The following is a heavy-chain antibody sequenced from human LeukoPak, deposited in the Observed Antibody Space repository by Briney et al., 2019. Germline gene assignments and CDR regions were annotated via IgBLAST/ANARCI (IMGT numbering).Heavy chain of an antibody. CDR1: WVTLRSKY. Sequence: GGAPRLSCAASWVTLRSKYMSWGRQAPGEGVGGGSLFYSGGSTYYADSVKGRFTISRDNSKNTLYLQMNSLRAEDTAVYYCARAPFTGIAAAGEDYWGQGTLVTVSS. D-gene: IGHD6-13*01. V-gene: IGHV3-53*01. J-gene: IGHJ4*02. CDR3: ARAPFTGIAAAGEDY. CDR2: FYSGGST.